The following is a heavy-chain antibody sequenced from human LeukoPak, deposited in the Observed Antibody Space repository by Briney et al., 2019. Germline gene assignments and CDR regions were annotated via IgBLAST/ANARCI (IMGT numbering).Heavy chain of an antibody. CDR3: ARGLALSTYYYDSSGYLPFDY. Sequence: ASVKVSCKASGYTFTSYGISWVRQAPGQGLEWMGWISAYNGNTNYAQKLQGRVTMTTDTSTSTAYMELRSLRSDDTAVYYCARGLALSTYYYDSSGYLPFDYWGQGTLVTVSS. CDR2: ISAYNGNT. CDR1: GYTFTSYG. D-gene: IGHD3-22*01. J-gene: IGHJ4*02. V-gene: IGHV1-18*01.